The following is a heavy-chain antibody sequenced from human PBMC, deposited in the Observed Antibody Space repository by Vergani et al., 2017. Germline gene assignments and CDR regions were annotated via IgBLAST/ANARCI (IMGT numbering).Heavy chain of an antibody. CDR3: ARGGARLLVLNFFDY. Sequence: QVQLVESGGGVVQPGRSLRLSCAASGFTFSSHGMHWVRQAPGKGLEWVAVIWYDGSNKYYADSVKGRFTISRDNSKNTLYLQMNSLRAEDTAVYYCARGGARLLVLNFFDYWGQGTLVTVSS. CDR2: IWYDGSNK. CDR1: GFTFSSHG. J-gene: IGHJ4*02. D-gene: IGHD6-13*01. V-gene: IGHV3-33*01.